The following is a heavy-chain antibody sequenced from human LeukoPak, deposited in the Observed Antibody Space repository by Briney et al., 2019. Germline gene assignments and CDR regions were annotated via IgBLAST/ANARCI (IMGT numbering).Heavy chain of an antibody. CDR2: IYHSGST. V-gene: IGHV4-38-2*02. CDR1: GYSISSGYY. J-gene: IGHJ4*02. CDR3: ARDHGVTMIVVVGFDY. Sequence: SETLSLTCTVSGYSISSGYYWGWIRQPPGKGLEWIGSIYHSGSTYYNPSLKSRVTISVDTSKNQCSLKLSSGTAADTAVYYCARDHGVTMIVVVGFDYWGQGTLVTVSS. D-gene: IGHD3-22*01.